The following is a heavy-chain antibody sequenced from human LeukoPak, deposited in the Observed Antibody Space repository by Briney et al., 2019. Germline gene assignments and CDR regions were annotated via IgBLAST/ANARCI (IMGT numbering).Heavy chain of an antibody. V-gene: IGHV4-31*03. Sequence: TPSETLSLTCTVSGGSISSGGYYWSWIRQHPGKGLEWIGYIYYSGSTYYNPSLKSRVTISVDTSKNQFSLKLSSVTAADTAVYYCAREYPQGRDYGGNYFDYWGQGTLVTVSS. CDR2: IYYSGST. CDR3: AREYPQGRDYGGNYFDY. CDR1: GGSISSGGYY. D-gene: IGHD4-23*01. J-gene: IGHJ4*02.